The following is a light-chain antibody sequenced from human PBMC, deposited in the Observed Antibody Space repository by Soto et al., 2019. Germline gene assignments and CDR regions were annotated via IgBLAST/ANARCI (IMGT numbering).Light chain of an antibody. CDR3: QQYGSSLIT. J-gene: IGKJ5*01. CDR1: QIIHGDY. V-gene: IGKV3-20*01. Sequence: EIVMTQSPGTLSLSPGERATLSCRASQIIHGDYLAWFQQKPGQAPRLLIYDASSRATGIPDRFSGSGSGTDFTLTINRLEPEDFAVYYCQQYGSSLITFGQGTRLEIK. CDR2: DAS.